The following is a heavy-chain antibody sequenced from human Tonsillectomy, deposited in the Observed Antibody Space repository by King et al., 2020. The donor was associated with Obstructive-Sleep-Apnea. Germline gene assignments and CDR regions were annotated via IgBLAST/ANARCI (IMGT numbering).Heavy chain of an antibody. CDR2: IYYSGST. D-gene: IGHD7-27*01. Sequence: QLQESGPGLVKPSETLSLTCTVSGGSISSYYWSWIRQPPGKGLEWIGYIYYSGSTNYNPSLKSRVTISVDTSKNQFSLKLSSVTAADTAVYYCARGELGAFDIWGQGTMVTVSS. J-gene: IGHJ3*02. CDR1: GGSISSYY. V-gene: IGHV4-59*01. CDR3: ARGELGAFDI.